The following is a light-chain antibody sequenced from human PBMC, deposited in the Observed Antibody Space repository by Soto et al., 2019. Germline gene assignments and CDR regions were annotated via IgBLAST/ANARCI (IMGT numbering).Light chain of an antibody. V-gene: IGLV2-14*01. CDR1: SSDVGAYNY. CDR2: EVR. CDR3: SSYTTSNTYV. Sequence: QSALTQPASVSGSPGQSITISCTGSSSDVGAYNYVSWFQQHPGKAPKFMIYEVRNRPSGVSNRFSGSKSGNTASLTVSGLQAEDEADYYCSSYTTSNTYVFGTGTKVTV. J-gene: IGLJ1*01.